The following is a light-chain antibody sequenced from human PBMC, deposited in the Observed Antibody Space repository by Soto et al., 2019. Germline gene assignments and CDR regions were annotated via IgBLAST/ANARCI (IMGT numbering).Light chain of an antibody. CDR2: DAS. V-gene: IGKV1-13*02. J-gene: IGKJ4*01. CDR1: QGNNSA. CDR3: QQFNSYLLT. Sequence: AIQLTPSPSSPSATVRDRVTINCRASQGNNSALAWYLQKPGKAPKLLICDASSLESGVPSRFSGSGSGTDFTLTISSLQPEDFATYYCQQFNSYLLTFGGGTKVDIK.